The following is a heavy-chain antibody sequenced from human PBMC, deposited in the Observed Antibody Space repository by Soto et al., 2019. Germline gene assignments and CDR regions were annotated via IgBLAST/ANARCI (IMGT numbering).Heavy chain of an antibody. CDR2: ISYDGSNK. V-gene: IGHV3-30*18. J-gene: IGHJ4*02. D-gene: IGHD1-26*01. CDR1: GFTFSSYV. CDR3: AKDLRRWERAAGDS. Sequence: QVQLVESGGGVVQPGRSLRLSCAASGFTFSSYVMHWVRQAPGKGLEWVAVISYDGSNKYYADSVKGRFTVPRDNSKNTLYLQMNSLRTEDTAVYYCAKDLRRWERAAGDSWGQGTLVTVSS.